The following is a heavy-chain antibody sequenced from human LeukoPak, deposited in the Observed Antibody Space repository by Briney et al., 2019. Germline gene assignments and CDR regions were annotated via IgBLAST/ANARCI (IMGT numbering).Heavy chain of an antibody. CDR1: GYTFTSYD. D-gene: IGHD3-3*01. J-gene: IGHJ4*02. CDR2: MNPNSGNT. Sequence: GASVKVSCKASGYTFTSYDINWVRQATGQGLEWMGWMNPNSGNTGYAQKFQGRVTITRNTSTSTAYMELSSLRSEDTAVYYCATHTHILEWFSFDYWGQGTLVTVSS. CDR3: ATHTHILEWFSFDY. V-gene: IGHV1-8*03.